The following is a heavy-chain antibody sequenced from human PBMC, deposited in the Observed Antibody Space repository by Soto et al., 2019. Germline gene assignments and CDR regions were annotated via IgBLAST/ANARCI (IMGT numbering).Heavy chain of an antibody. CDR3: ARTYGRNFDY. CDR2: IYYSGST. Sequence: QVQLQASGPGLVKPSETLSLTCTVSGGSISSYYWSWIRQPPGKGLEWIGYIYYSGSTNYNPFLKSRVPLSVDTSKNQFSLKLSSVTGADTALYYCARTYGRNFDYWGQGTLVTVSS. CDR1: GGSISSYY. V-gene: IGHV4-59*01. J-gene: IGHJ4*02. D-gene: IGHD3-10*01.